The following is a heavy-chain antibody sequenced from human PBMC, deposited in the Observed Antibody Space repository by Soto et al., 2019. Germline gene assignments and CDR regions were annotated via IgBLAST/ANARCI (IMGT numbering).Heavy chain of an antibody. J-gene: IGHJ6*02. Sequence: ASVKVSCKASGYTFTGYYMHWVRQAPGQGLEWMGWINPNSGGTNYAQKFQGWVTMTRDTSISTAYMELSRLRSDDTAVYYCARSGIAVAGTRCCSGGDYSYYGMDVWGQGTTVTVSS. CDR2: INPNSGGT. CDR3: ARSGIAVAGTRCCSGGDYSYYGMDV. D-gene: IGHD6-19*01. CDR1: GYTFTGYY. V-gene: IGHV1-2*04.